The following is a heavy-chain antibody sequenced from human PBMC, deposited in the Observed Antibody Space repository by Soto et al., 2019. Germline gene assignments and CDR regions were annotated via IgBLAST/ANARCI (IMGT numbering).Heavy chain of an antibody. D-gene: IGHD2-8*01. Sequence: SQTLSLTCAISRDSLSRNSAAWNWIRQSPSRGLEWLGRTYYRSKWYNDYAVSVKSRITINPDTSKNQFSLQLNSVTPEDTAVYYCARALMAYAIHQYFDYWGQGTLVTVSS. CDR3: ARALMAYAIHQYFDY. CDR2: TYYRSKWYN. V-gene: IGHV6-1*01. J-gene: IGHJ4*02. CDR1: RDSLSRNSAA.